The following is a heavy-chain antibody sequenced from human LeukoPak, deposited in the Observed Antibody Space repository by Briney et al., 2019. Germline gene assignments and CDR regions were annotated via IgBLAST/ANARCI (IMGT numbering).Heavy chain of an antibody. CDR3: ARDSCSGGSCYVDY. Sequence: GASVKDSCTASGYTFTSYGISWVRQAPGQGLEWMGWISAYNGNTNYAQKLQGRVTMTTDTSTSTAYMELRSLRSDDTAVYYCARDSCSGGSCYVDYWGQGTLVTVSS. CDR2: ISAYNGNT. V-gene: IGHV1-18*01. CDR1: GYTFTSYG. J-gene: IGHJ4*02. D-gene: IGHD2-15*01.